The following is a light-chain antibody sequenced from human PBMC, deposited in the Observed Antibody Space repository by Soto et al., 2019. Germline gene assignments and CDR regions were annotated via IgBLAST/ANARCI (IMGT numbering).Light chain of an antibody. CDR2: SAS. CDR1: QSISTY. CDR3: QQSYSYPWT. V-gene: IGKV1-39*01. Sequence: DIQMTQSPSSLSASVGDRVTITCRASQSISTYLNWYQQKPGKAPEFLIYSASSLQSGVPSRFSGSGSGTDFTLTINSLQPEDFATYYCQQSYSYPWTFGQGTKVEIK. J-gene: IGKJ1*01.